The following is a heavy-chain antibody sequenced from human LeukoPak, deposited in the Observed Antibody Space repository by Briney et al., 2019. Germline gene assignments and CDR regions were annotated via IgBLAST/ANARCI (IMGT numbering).Heavy chain of an antibody. CDR2: IHYSGTT. V-gene: IGHV4-39*01. Sequence: SETLSLTCTVSGGSISSSLYFWGWIRQPPGKGLEWIGSIHYSGTTYYNPSLKSRVTISVDTSKNQFSLKLSSVTAADTALYYCAKHYMGSSYNHGLDCWGQGTLVTVSS. CDR3: AKHYMGSSYNHGLDC. CDR1: GGSISSSLYF. J-gene: IGHJ4*02. D-gene: IGHD3-10*01.